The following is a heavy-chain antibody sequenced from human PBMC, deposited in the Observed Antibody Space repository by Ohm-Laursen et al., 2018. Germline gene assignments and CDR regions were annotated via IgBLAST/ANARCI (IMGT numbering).Heavy chain of an antibody. Sequence: SLRLSCSASGFTLNSHWMHWVRHGPGEGLVWVSRITSDGTSTAYADSVRGRFTISRDTAKNTLYLQMNSLRVEDTAVYYCARNPYDYWGQGTLVTVSS. CDR1: GFTLNSHW. CDR3: ARNPYDY. CDR2: ITSDGTST. D-gene: IGHD1-14*01. J-gene: IGHJ4*02. V-gene: IGHV3-74*01.